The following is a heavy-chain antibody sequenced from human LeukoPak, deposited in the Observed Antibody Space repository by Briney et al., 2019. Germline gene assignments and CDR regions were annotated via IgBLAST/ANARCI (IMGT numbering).Heavy chain of an antibody. CDR2: INQDGSEK. D-gene: IGHD3-16*01. CDR3: ARNGDYGDDY. V-gene: IGHV3-7*01. CDR1: GFTFSSHW. J-gene: IGHJ4*02. Sequence: PGGSLRLSCAPSGFTFSSHWMSWVRQAPGKGLEWVANINQDGSEKYYVDSVKGRFTISRDNAKNSLYLQMNSLRAEDTAVYYCARNGDYGDDYWGQGTLVTVSS.